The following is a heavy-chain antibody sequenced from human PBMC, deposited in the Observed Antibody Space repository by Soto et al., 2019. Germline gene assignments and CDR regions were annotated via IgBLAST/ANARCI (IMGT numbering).Heavy chain of an antibody. CDR3: ARGYCSSTSCYFWFDP. CDR1: GGTFSSYA. V-gene: IGHV1-69*06. CDR2: IIPIFGTA. D-gene: IGHD2-2*01. J-gene: IGHJ5*02. Sequence: QVQLVQSGAEVKKPGSSVKVSCKASGGTFSSYAISWVRQAPGQGLEWMGGIIPIFGTANYAQKFQGRVTITADKSTSTAYMELSSLRSEDTGVYYCARGYCSSTSCYFWFDPWGQGTLVTVSS.